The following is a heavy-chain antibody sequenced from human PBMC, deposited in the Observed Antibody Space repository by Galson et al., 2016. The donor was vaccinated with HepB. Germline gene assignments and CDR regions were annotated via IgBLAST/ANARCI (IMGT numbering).Heavy chain of an antibody. J-gene: IGHJ2*01. CDR3: ARLATGDLGDLFFDL. Sequence: SLRLSCAASGFTFRDYYMSWIRQAPGKGLEWVSYISSSGNSIYNADSVRGRFTISRDNAMNSLSLQMNSLRVEDTAVYSCARLATGDLGDLFFDLWGRGSLVTVSS. CDR2: ISSSGNSI. D-gene: IGHD2-15*01. V-gene: IGHV3-11*01. CDR1: GFTFRDYY.